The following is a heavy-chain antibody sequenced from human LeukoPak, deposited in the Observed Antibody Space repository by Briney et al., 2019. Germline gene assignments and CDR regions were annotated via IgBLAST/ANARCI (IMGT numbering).Heavy chain of an antibody. CDR3: ARAGIAARKYYFDY. CDR2: INHSGST. CDR1: GGSFRGYY. Sequence: SETLSLTCAVYGGSFRGYYWSWIRQPPGKGLEWIGEINHSGSTNYNPSLKSRVTISVDTSKNQFSLKLSSVTAADTAVYYCARAGIAARKYYFDYWGQGTLVTVSS. D-gene: IGHD6-6*01. V-gene: IGHV4-34*01. J-gene: IGHJ4*02.